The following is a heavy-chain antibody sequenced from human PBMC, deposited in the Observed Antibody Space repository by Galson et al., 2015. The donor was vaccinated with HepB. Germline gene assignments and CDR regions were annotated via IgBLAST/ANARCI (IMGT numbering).Heavy chain of an antibody. J-gene: IGHJ5*02. Sequence: SVKVSCKASGYTFTSYAMHWVRQAPGQRLEWMGWINAGNGNTKYSQEFQGRVTITRDTSASTAYMELSSLRSEDTAVYYCARVSELLGKGWFDPWGQGTLVTVSS. D-gene: IGHD1-26*01. V-gene: IGHV1-3*01. CDR2: INAGNGNT. CDR3: ARVSELLGKGWFDP. CDR1: GYTFTSYA.